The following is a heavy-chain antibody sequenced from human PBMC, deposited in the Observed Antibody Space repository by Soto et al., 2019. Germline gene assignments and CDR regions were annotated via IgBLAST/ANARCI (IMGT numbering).Heavy chain of an antibody. Sequence: GVLRLSCAASAFTFSSYAMSWVRQAPGKGLEWVSAISGSGGSTYYADSVKGRFTISRDNSKNTLYLQMNSLRAEDTAVYYCVKDIVDTWRYFDYWGQGTLVTVSS. J-gene: IGHJ4*02. CDR2: ISGSGGST. D-gene: IGHD5-12*01. CDR1: AFTFSSYA. V-gene: IGHV3-23*01. CDR3: VKDIVDTWRYFDY.